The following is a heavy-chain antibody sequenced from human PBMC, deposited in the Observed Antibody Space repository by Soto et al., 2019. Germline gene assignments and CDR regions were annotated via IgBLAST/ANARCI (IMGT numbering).Heavy chain of an antibody. J-gene: IGHJ4*02. V-gene: IGHV3-30-3*01. CDR3: ARDIAPAGGDYFYY. D-gene: IGHD6-19*01. CDR1: GFTFSSYA. CDR2: ISYDGSNK. Sequence: QVQLVESGGGVVQPGRSLRLSCAASGFTFSSYAMHWVRQAPGKGLEWVAVISYDGSNKYYADSVKGRFTISRDNSKNTLYLQMNSLRAEDTAVYYCARDIAPAGGDYFYYWGQGTLVTVSS.